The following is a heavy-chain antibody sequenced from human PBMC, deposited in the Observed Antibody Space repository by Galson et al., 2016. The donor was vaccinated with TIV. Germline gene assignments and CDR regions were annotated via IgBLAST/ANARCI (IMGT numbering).Heavy chain of an antibody. CDR3: VTATTTPHDY. CDR2: ISISGGAI. V-gene: IGHV3-48*03. CDR1: GLIFQKYD. Sequence: SLRLSCAVSGLIFQKYDMNWVRQTPGKGLEWISFISISGGAIYYAHSVQGRFTISRDNAKNSLYLQMNSLRGDDTAVYYCVTATTTPHDYWGQGTLVTVSS. D-gene: IGHD1-1*01. J-gene: IGHJ4*02.